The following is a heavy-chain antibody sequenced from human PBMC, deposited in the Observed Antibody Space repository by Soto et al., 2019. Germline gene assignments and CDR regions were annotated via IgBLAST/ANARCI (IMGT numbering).Heavy chain of an antibody. D-gene: IGHD3-3*01. J-gene: IGHJ5*02. CDR1: GGSISTSGHY. CDR3: ARDYDFWSGYFRGYDP. CDR2: IYYTGTT. V-gene: IGHV4-39*02. Sequence: SETLSLTCTFSGGSISTSGHYWGWVRQPPGKGREWIGNIYYTGTTYYNPSLKNRVTISVDTSKNQFSLKLSSVTVADTAVYYCARDYDFWSGYFRGYDPWGQGTLVTVSS.